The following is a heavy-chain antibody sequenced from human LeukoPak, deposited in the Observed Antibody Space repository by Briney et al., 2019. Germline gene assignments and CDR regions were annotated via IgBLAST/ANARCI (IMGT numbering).Heavy chain of an antibody. J-gene: IGHJ6*02. CDR1: GFTFSNYA. Sequence: PGGSLRLSCAASGFTFSNYAMNWVRQAPGKGGEWVSGISGNGGSTYCADSVKGRFTISRDNSKNTLYLQMNSLRAEDTAVYYCAKRSRRLTIVRGVPREDVWGQGTTVTVSS. CDR3: AKRSRRLTIVRGVPREDV. D-gene: IGHD3-10*01. V-gene: IGHV3-23*01. CDR2: ISGNGGST.